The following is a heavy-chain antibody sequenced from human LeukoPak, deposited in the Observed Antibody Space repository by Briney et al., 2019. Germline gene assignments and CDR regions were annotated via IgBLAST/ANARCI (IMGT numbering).Heavy chain of an antibody. CDR1: GYTFTSYG. V-gene: IGHV1-18*01. CDR2: ISAYNGNT. CDR3: ARAGQLLWFGESYYYYYYMDV. Sequence: ASVKVSCKASGYTFTSYGISWVRQAPGQGLEWMGWISAYNGNTNYAQKLQGRVTMTTDTYTSTAYMELRSLRSDDTAVYYCARAGQLLWFGESYYYYYYMDVWGKGTTVTISS. J-gene: IGHJ6*03. D-gene: IGHD3-10*01.